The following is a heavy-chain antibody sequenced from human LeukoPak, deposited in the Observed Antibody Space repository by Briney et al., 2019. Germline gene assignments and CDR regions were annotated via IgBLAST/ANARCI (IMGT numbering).Heavy chain of an antibody. V-gene: IGHV3-20*04. Sequence: GGSLRLSCVASGFTFDDFGMNWVRQVPGKGLEWVSGSTCNGDSTRYADSVKGRFTISRDNDKNSLYLQMNSLRAEDTALYYCARGVYDFWGGYLGYMDVWGKGTTVTV. J-gene: IGHJ6*03. CDR2: STCNGDST. CDR3: ARGVYDFWGGYLGYMDV. CDR1: GFTFDDFG. D-gene: IGHD3-3*01.